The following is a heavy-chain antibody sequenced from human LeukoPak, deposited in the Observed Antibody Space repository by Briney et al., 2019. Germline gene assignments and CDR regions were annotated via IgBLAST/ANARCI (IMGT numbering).Heavy chain of an antibody. CDR1: GGSISSSNYY. J-gene: IGHJ4*02. D-gene: IGHD6-13*01. CDR2: LYYSGST. V-gene: IGHV4-39*07. CDR3: ATRIPAAGSYFDY. Sequence: SETLSLTRTVSGGSISSSNYYWGWIRQPPGKGLEWIGSLYYSGSTYYNLSLKSRVTISVDTSKKQFSLKLSSVTAADTAVYYCATRIPAAGSYFDYWGQGTLVTVSS.